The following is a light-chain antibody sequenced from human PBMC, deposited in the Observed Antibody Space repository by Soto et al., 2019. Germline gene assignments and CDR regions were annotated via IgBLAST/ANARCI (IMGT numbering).Light chain of an antibody. CDR2: GAS. CDR3: QQYGSSPLT. CDR1: QSVSGSY. J-gene: IGKJ4*01. Sequence: EIVLTQSPGTLSLSPGERATLSCRASQSVSGSYLAWYQQKPGQAPRLLIYGASSRATGIPDRFSCSGSGTDFTRTISSLEPADFAVYYCQQYGSSPLTFGRGTKVEIK. V-gene: IGKV3-20*01.